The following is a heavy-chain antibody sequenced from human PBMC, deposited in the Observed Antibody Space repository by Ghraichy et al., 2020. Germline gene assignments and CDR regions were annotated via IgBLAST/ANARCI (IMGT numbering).Heavy chain of an antibody. D-gene: IGHD1-26*01. CDR2: MNSDGSST. Sequence: GGSLRLSCAASGFTFSSSWMHWVRQVPGKGLVWVSRMNSDGSSTTYADSVKGRFTMSRDNAKNTLYLQMNSLRAEDTAVYYCARGIVGATDYWGQGTLVTVSS. J-gene: IGHJ4*02. CDR1: GFTFSSSW. V-gene: IGHV3-74*01. CDR3: ARGIVGATDY.